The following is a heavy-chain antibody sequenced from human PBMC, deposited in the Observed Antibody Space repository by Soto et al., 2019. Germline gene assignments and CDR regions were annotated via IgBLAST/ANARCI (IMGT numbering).Heavy chain of an antibody. Sequence: SETLSLTCAVSCDSISSMNWWSWVRQPPGKGLEWIGEIHHSGSTNYNPSLKSRVTMSVEKSKNQFSLKLSSLTAADTAVYYCARYDYGSGNDYNIDYWGQGILVT. J-gene: IGHJ4*02. CDR2: IHHSGST. D-gene: IGHD3-10*01. V-gene: IGHV4-4*02. CDR3: ARYDYGSGNDYNIDY. CDR1: CDSISSMNW.